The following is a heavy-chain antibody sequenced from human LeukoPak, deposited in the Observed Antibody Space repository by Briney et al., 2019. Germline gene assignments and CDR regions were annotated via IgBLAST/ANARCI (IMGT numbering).Heavy chain of an antibody. CDR2: ISSSSSTI. D-gene: IGHD2-2*01. V-gene: IGHV3-48*04. CDR1: GFTFSSYS. Sequence: PGGSLRLSCAASGFTFSSYSMNWVRQAPGKGLEWVSYISSSSSTIYYADSVKGRFTISRDNAKNSLYLQMNSLRAEDTAVYYCAKGRARASVVPAAMDYWGQGTLVTVSS. CDR3: AKGRARASVVPAAMDY. J-gene: IGHJ4*02.